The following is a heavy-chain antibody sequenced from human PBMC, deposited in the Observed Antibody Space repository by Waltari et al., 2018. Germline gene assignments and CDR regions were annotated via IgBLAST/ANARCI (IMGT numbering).Heavy chain of an antibody. CDR3: ARVGVLRCLECVPGYFDY. J-gene: IGHJ4*02. CDR2: ISSSGCTI. CDR1: GFTFSSYE. V-gene: IGHV3-48*03. D-gene: IGHD3-3*01. Sequence: EVQLVESGGGLVQPGGSLRLSCAASGFTFSSYEMKWVRQAPGKGLGWGSCISSSGCTIYDAASVKGLFTISSDNAKNALYLQMNSLRAEDTAVYYCARVGVLRCLECVPGYFDYWGQGTLVTVSS.